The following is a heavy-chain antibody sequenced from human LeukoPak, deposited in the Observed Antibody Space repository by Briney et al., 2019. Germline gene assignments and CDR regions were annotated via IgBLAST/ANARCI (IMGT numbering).Heavy chain of an antibody. D-gene: IGHD2-15*01. CDR1: GGSISSYY. CDR3: ARGIRGDYSDY. CDR2: IYYSGST. J-gene: IGHJ4*02. Sequence: SETLSLTCTVSGGSISSYYWSRIRQPPGKGLEWIGYIYYSGSTNYNPSLKSRVTISVDTSKNQFSLKLSSVTAADTAVYYCARGIRGDYSDYWGQGTLVTVSS. V-gene: IGHV4-59*12.